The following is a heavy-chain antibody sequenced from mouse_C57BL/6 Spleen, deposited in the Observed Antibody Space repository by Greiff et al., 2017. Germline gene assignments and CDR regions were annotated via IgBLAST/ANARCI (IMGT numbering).Heavy chain of an antibody. V-gene: IGHV1-66*01. CDR1: GYSFTSYY. CDR2: IYPGSGNT. D-gene: IGHD3-2*02. CDR3: ARDYSSGSSDY. Sequence: VQLQQSGPELVKPGASVKISCKASGYSFTSYYIHWVKQRPGQGLEWIGWIYPGSGNTKYNEKFKGKATLTADKSSSSVYMQLSSRTSEDAEVYDRARDYSSGSSDYWGQGASVTVSA. J-gene: IGHJ4*01.